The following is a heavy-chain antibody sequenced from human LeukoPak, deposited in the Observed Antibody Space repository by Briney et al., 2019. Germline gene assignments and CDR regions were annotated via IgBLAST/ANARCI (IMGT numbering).Heavy chain of an antibody. J-gene: IGHJ4*02. Sequence: PSETLSLTCTVSGGSISSYYWSWIRQPAGKGLEWIGRIYTSGGTNYNPSLKSRVTMSVDTSKNQFSLKLSSVTAADTAVYYCARDGYSGYDYGGSYNMLDYWGQGTLVTVSS. D-gene: IGHD5-12*01. CDR2: IYTSGGT. V-gene: IGHV4-4*07. CDR3: ARDGYSGYDYGGSYNMLDY. CDR1: GGSISSYY.